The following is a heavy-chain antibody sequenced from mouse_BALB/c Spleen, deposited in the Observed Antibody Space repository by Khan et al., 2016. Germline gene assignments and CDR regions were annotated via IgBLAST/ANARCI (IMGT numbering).Heavy chain of an antibody. V-gene: IGHV6-6*02. CDR1: GFTFSNYW. CDR3: TRPLDGVSWFAY. D-gene: IGHD2-3*01. J-gene: IGHJ3*01. Sequence: EVKLEESGGGLVQPGGSMKLSCVASGFTFSNYWMYWVRQSPEKGLEWVAEIRLKSNNYATHYAESVKGRFTISRDDSKSSVYLQMNNLRAEDTGIYYCTRPLDGVSWFAYWGQGTLVTVSA. CDR2: IRLKSNNYAT.